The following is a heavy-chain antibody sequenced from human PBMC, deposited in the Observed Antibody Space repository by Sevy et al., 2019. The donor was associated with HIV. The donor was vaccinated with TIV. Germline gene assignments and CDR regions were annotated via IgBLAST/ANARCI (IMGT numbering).Heavy chain of an antibody. CDR2: ISPYTGDT. D-gene: IGHD2-2*01. Sequence: ASVKVSCRASGYTFRSYGISWVRQAPGQGLEWMGWISPYTGDTDFEQKVQGRDSMTSDTSTSTAYMELRSLRTDDTAEYYCASDKPQGVVVLPGAMWGGVDYWGQGTLVTVSS. CDR1: GYTFRSYG. J-gene: IGHJ4*02. CDR3: ASDKPQGVVVLPGAMWGGVDY. V-gene: IGHV1-18*01.